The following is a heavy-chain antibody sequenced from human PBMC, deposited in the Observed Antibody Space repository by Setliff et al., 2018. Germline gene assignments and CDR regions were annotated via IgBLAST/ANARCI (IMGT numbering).Heavy chain of an antibody. D-gene: IGHD2-2*01. Sequence: SETLSLTCAVYGGSFSGYYWSWIRQSPEKGLEWIGEINHSGSTNYNPSLESRVTISVDTSKNQFSLRLTSVTAADTAVYYCARGYCSSPSCFFAGWFDPWGQGTLVTVSS. J-gene: IGHJ5*02. CDR1: GGSFSGYY. V-gene: IGHV4-34*01. CDR3: ARGYCSSPSCFFAGWFDP. CDR2: INHSGST.